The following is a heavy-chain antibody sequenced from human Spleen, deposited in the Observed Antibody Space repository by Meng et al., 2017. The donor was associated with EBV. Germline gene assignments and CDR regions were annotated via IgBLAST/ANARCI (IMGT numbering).Heavy chain of an antibody. J-gene: IGHJ4*02. Sequence: QVQLVQSGPEGKKPGASVKVTCKTSGYTFTSYAMHWVRQAPGQRLEWMGWIHTGNGDTKYSQKFQGRVTITRDTSASTAYMDLSSLRSEDTAVYFCAGLHGGFDSYYFDYWGQGTLVTVSS. CDR2: IHTGNGDT. V-gene: IGHV1-3*04. D-gene: IGHD5-12*01. CDR3: AGLHGGFDSYYFDY. CDR1: GYTFTSYA.